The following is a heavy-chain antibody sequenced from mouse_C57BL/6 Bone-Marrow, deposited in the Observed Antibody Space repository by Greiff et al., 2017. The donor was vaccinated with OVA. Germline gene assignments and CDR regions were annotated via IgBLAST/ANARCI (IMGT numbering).Heavy chain of an antibody. CDR3: TTSIYSCGSRDWYFYV. CDR1: GFNIKDDY. J-gene: IGHJ1*03. D-gene: IGHD1-1*01. V-gene: IGHV14-4*01. Sequence: EVKLQESGAELVRPGASVKLSCTASGFNIKDDYMHWVKQRPEQGLAWIGRIDPENGDTEYASKFQGKATITADTSSNTAYLQLSSLTSENTAFYYCTTSIYSCGSRDWYFYVWGTGTTVTVSS. CDR2: IDPENGDT.